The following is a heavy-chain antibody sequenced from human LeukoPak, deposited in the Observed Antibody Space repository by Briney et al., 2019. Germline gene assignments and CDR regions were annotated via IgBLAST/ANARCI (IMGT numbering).Heavy chain of an antibody. V-gene: IGHV4-34*01. CDR2: IDHRGDT. Sequence: SETLSLTCAVYGGSFSRYYWSWIRQSPGKGLEWIAEIDHRGDTNYNPSVKSRVTISVDASKNQFSLKVRSLSAADTAVYYCARGATISETGYFDFWGQGTPVTVSS. CDR3: ARGATISETGYFDF. CDR1: GGSFSRYY. J-gene: IGHJ4*03. D-gene: IGHD5-24*01.